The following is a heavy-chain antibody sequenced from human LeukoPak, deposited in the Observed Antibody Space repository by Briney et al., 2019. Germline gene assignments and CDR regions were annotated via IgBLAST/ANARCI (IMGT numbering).Heavy chain of an antibody. CDR2: MYTGGST. CDR3: ARDRLTTVTIFHFDY. CDR1: GFNVSTNY. D-gene: IGHD4-17*01. Sequence: GGSLRLSCAASGFNVSTNYMNWVRQAPGKGLEWVSVMYTGGSTSYADSVKGRFTISRDNSKNTLYLQMSSLRAEDTAVYYCARDRLTTVTIFHFDYWGQGTLVTVSS. V-gene: IGHV3-66*01. J-gene: IGHJ4*02.